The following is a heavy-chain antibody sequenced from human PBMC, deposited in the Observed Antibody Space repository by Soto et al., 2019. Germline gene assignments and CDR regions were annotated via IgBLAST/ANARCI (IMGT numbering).Heavy chain of an antibody. J-gene: IGHJ3*02. Sequence: SETLSLTCAVYGESFIGYYWSWIRQPPGKGLEWIGEINHSGSTNYNPSLKSRVTISVDTSKNQFSLKLSSVTAADTAVYYCARGVGYYDFWSGYYTPDAFDIWGQGTMVTVS. CDR2: INHSGST. CDR3: ARGVGYYDFWSGYYTPDAFDI. D-gene: IGHD3-3*01. CDR1: GESFIGYY. V-gene: IGHV4-34*01.